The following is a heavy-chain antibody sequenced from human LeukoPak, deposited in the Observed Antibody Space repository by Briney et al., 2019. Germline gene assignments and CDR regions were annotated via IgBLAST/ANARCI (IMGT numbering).Heavy chain of an antibody. J-gene: IGHJ6*03. CDR3: ARSTANYDILTGYSHYYYMDV. D-gene: IGHD3-9*01. V-gene: IGHV1-2*02. CDR1: GYTFTGYY. CDR2: INPNSGGT. Sequence: ASVKVSCKASGYTFTGYYMHWVRQAPGQGLEWMGWINPNSGGTNYAQKFQGRVTMTRDMSTSTVYMELSSLRSEDTAVYYCARSTANYDILTGYSHYYYMDVWGKGTTVTVSS.